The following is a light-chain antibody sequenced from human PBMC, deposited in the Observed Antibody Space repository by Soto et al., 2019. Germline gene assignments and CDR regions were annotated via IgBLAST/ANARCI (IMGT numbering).Light chain of an antibody. Sequence: QSLFTQPTSVFVSPGQTITFSCSGTSSDVGAYNYVSWYQHHPGKVPRLMIFDVSNRPSWVSNRFSGSKSGNTASLTISGLQAEDEADYSCCSYSRSRPYVFGAGTKVTVL. V-gene: IGLV2-14*03. CDR3: CSYSRSRPYV. CDR2: DVS. CDR1: SSDVGAYNY. J-gene: IGLJ1*01.